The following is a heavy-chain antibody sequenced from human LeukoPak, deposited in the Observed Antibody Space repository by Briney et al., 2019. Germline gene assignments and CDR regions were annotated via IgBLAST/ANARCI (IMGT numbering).Heavy chain of an antibody. CDR2: ISGSGGST. J-gene: IGHJ2*01. D-gene: IGHD2-2*01. CDR1: GFTFSSYA. CDR3: AKGYCSSTSCYYYWYFDL. V-gene: IGHV3-23*01. Sequence: PGGSLRLSCAASGFTFSSYAMSWVRQAPGKGLEWVSAISGSGGSTYYADSVKGRFTISRDNSKNTLYLQMNSLRAEDTALYYCAKGYCSSTSCYYYWYFDLWGRGTLVTVSS.